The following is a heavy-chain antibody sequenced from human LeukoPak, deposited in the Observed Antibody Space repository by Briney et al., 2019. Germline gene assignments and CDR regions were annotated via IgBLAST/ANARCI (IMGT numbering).Heavy chain of an antibody. CDR3: ARAVPGHSGWFFDY. D-gene: IGHD6-19*01. J-gene: IGHJ4*02. CDR2: IYYSGNT. V-gene: IGHV4-39*01. CDR1: GVSISSSNSY. Sequence: SETLSLTCTVSGVSISSSNSYWGWIRQPPGKGLEWIGSIYYSGNTYYNASLKSQVSISIDTSKNQFSLRLTSVTAADTAVYYCARAVPGHSGWFFDYWGQGTLVTVSS.